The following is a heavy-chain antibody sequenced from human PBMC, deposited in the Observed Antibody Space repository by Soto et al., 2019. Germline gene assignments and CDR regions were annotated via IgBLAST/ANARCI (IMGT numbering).Heavy chain of an antibody. CDR1: GYSFTSYW. Sequence: GGSLRLSCKGSGYSFTSYWISWVRQMPGKGLELMGRIDPSDSDTYYSPSFQGHVTISADKSISAAYLQWSSLKASDTAMYYCATLGYSLGTFDFWGRGTRVTVSS. J-gene: IGHJ3*01. CDR3: ATLGYSLGTFDF. D-gene: IGHD3-22*01. CDR2: IDPSDSDT. V-gene: IGHV5-10-1*01.